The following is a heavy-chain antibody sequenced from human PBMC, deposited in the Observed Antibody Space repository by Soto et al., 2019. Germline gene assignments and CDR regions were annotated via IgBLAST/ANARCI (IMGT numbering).Heavy chain of an antibody. Sequence: GGSLRLSCAASGFTFSSYAMSWVRQAPGKGLEWVSAISGSGGSTYYADSVTGRFTISRDNSKNTLYLQMNSLRAEATAVYYCAKFPMATVTNYFDYWGQGTLVTVSS. CDR3: AKFPMATVTNYFDY. D-gene: IGHD4-4*01. J-gene: IGHJ4*02. CDR1: GFTFSSYA. CDR2: ISGSGGST. V-gene: IGHV3-23*01.